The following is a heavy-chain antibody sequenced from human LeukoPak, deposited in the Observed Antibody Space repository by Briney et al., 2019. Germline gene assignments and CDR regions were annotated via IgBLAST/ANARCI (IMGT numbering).Heavy chain of an antibody. CDR2: IYYIGST. V-gene: IGHV4-59*08. CDR3: ARRTNYDSSGYYNAFDI. D-gene: IGHD3-22*01. J-gene: IGHJ3*02. Sequence: PSETLSLTCTVSGGSISSYYWSWLRQPPGKGLEWIGYIYYIGSTNYNPSLKSRVTISVDTSKNQFSLKLSSVTAADTAVYYCARRTNYDSSGYYNAFDIWGQGTMVTVSA. CDR1: GGSISSYY.